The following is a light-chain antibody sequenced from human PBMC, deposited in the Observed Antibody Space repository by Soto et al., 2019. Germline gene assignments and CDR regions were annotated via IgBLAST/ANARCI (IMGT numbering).Light chain of an antibody. CDR2: GGS. CDR1: QSLLRSNGYNY. V-gene: IGKV2-28*01. CDR3: MQAVQTPIT. J-gene: IGKJ5*01. Sequence: DILMTQSPLSLPFTPGEPSSISCRSGQSLLRSNGYNYFNWYLQRPGQSPHLLIYGGSNVAPGVPDRFSGSGSGTDFTLKISRVEADDVGVYYCMQAVQTPITFGQGTRLEIK.